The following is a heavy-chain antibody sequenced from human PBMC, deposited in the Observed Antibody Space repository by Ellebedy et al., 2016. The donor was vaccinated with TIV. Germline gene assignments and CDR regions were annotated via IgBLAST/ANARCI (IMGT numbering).Heavy chain of an antibody. V-gene: IGHV1-46*01. J-gene: IGHJ4*02. D-gene: IGHD2-15*01. CDR1: GFTFGTYY. CDR3: AREKDPSTRLGYFDC. CDR2: INFSSGSI. Sequence: ASVKVSCXASGFTFGTYYIHWVRQAPGQGLEWMGIINFSSGSIRYAQSFQGRVTVTRDTSTSTVYMELSGLKSDDTALYYCAREKDPSTRLGYFDCWGQGTLVTVSS.